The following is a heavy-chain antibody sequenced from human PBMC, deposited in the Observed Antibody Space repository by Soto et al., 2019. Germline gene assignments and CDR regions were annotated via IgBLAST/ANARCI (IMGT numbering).Heavy chain of an antibody. J-gene: IGHJ6*02. Sequence: GGSLRLSCAASGFTFSDAWMIWVRQAPGKGLEWVGRIKGKTDAGTTDYAAPVKGRFTISRDDSRNTLYLQMNSLKTEDAAVYYCTTGSTMGDYGVDVWGQGTTVTVSS. V-gene: IGHV3-15*07. D-gene: IGHD3-10*01. CDR2: IKGKTDAGTT. CDR1: GFTFSDAW. CDR3: TTGSTMGDYGVDV.